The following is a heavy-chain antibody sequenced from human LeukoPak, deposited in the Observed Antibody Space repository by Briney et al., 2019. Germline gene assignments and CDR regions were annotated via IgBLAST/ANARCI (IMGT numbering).Heavy chain of an antibody. Sequence: GRSLRLSCAASGFTFSSYGMHWVRQAPGKGLEWVAVIWYDGSNKYYADSVKGRFTISRDNSKNTLFLQMNSLRAEDTAVYYCAKKVGVTLIRGVPFYIDVWGKGTTVTV. CDR2: IWYDGSNK. D-gene: IGHD3-10*01. CDR1: GFTFSSYG. V-gene: IGHV3-33*06. CDR3: AKKVGVTLIRGVPFYIDV. J-gene: IGHJ6*03.